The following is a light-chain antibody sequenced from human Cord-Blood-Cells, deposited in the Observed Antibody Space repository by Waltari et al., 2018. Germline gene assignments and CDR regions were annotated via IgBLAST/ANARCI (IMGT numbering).Light chain of an antibody. CDR1: SSDVGGYNH. J-gene: IGLJ3*02. Sequence: QSALTHPASVSGSPGQSITISCTGTSSDVGGYNHVSWYQQHPGKAPKLMLYDVSKRPSGVSNRFSGSESGTTASLTISGLQAEDEADYSCSSYTSSSTWVFGGGTKLTVL. CDR3: SSYTSSSTWV. V-gene: IGLV2-14*01. CDR2: DVS.